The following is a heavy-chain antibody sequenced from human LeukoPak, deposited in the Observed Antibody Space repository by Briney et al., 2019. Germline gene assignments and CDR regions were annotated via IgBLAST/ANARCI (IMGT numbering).Heavy chain of an antibody. CDR2: ISAYNGNT. J-gene: IGHJ4*02. CDR1: GYTFTSYG. CDR3: ARAGAVAGTGFANFDY. Sequence: GASVKVSCKASGYTFTSYGISWVRQAPGQGLEWMGWISAYNGNTNYAQKLQGRVTMTTDTSTSTAYMELRSLRSDDTAVYYCARAGAVAGTGFANFDYWGQGTLVTVSS. D-gene: IGHD6-19*01. V-gene: IGHV1-18*01.